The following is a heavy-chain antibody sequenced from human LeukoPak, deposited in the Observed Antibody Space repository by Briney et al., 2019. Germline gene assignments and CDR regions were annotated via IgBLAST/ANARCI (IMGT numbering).Heavy chain of an antibody. J-gene: IGHJ6*02. CDR2: INDYTGDS. Sequence: SEPLSLTCTVFGGTFTDYFWTCIRHSPGKGLEWIGEINDYTGDSKYNPSLNSRVSISLDKSKNQLSLELRSVTAADTAVYYWARGRIAKIVVVHSFSYGMDVWGQGTTVTVSS. D-gene: IGHD3-22*01. V-gene: IGHV4-34*01. CDR1: GGTFTDYF. CDR3: ARGRIAKIVVVHSFSYGMDV.